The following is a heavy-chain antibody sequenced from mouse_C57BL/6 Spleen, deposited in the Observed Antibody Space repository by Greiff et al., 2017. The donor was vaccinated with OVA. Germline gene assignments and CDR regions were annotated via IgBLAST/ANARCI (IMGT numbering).Heavy chain of an antibody. CDR1: GYTFTDYE. CDR2: IDPETGGT. J-gene: IGHJ3*01. V-gene: IGHV1-15*01. D-gene: IGHD2-4*01. Sequence: QVQLQQSGAELVRPGASVTLSCKASGYTFTDYEMHWVKQTPVHGLEWIGAIDPETGGTAYNQKFKGKAILTADKSSSTAYMELRSLTSEDSAVYYCTRGSYYEGFAYWGQGTLVTVSA. CDR3: TRGSYYEGFAY.